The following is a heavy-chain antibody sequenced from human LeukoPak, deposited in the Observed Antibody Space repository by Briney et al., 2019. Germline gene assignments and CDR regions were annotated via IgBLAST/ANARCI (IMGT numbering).Heavy chain of an antibody. CDR3: ARAGSSYGYGDAFDI. CDR2: ISSSSSYI. Sequence: GGSLRLSCAASGFTFSSYSMNWVRQAPGKGLEWVSSISSSSSYIYYADSVKGRFTISRDNAKNSLYLQMNSLRAEDTAVYYCARAGSSYGYGDAFDIWGQGTMVTVSS. V-gene: IGHV3-21*01. D-gene: IGHD5-18*01. J-gene: IGHJ3*02. CDR1: GFTFSSYS.